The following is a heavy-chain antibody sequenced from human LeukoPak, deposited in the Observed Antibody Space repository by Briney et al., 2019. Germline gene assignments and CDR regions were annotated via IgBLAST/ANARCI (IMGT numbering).Heavy chain of an antibody. Sequence: PPGRSLRLSCAASGFTFSNYGMHWVRQAPGKGLEWVSFISYDGSNKYYADSVKGRFTISRDNSKNTLYLQMISLRTEDTAVYYCAKDPRRYSRTGGYFDYWGQGTLVTVSS. J-gene: IGHJ4*02. V-gene: IGHV3-30*18. CDR3: AKDPRRYSRTGGYFDY. CDR1: GFTFSNYG. D-gene: IGHD6-13*01. CDR2: ISYDGSNK.